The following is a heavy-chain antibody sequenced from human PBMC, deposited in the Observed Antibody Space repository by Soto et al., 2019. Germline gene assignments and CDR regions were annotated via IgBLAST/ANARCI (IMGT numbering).Heavy chain of an antibody. CDR3: AKSTYGDSLVNWFDP. Sequence: GGSLRLSCAASGFTFSSYAMSWVRQAPGKGLEWVSAISGSGGSTYYADSVKGRFTISRDNSKNKLYLQMNSLRAEDTAVYYCAKSTYGDSLVNWFDPWGQGTLVTVSS. D-gene: IGHD4-17*01. CDR1: GFTFSSYA. CDR2: ISGSGGST. J-gene: IGHJ5*02. V-gene: IGHV3-23*01.